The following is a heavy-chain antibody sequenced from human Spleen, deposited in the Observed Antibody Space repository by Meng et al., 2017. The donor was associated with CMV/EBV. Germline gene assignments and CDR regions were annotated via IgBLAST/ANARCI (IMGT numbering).Heavy chain of an antibody. CDR1: GCSFSGYY. CDR2: INHSGST. CDR3: ARALRPRRGFDP. J-gene: IGHJ5*02. V-gene: IGHV4-34*01. Sequence: CVVFGCSFSGYYWSWIRQPPGKGLEWIGEINHSGSTNYNPSLKSRVTISVDTSKNQFSLKLSSVTAPDTAVYYCARALRPRRGFDPWGQGTLVTVSS.